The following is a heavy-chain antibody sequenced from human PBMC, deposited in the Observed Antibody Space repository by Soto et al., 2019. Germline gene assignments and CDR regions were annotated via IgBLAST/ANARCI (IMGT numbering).Heavy chain of an antibody. Sequence: QLQLQESGPGLVKPSETLSLTCTVSGGSISSSSYYWGWIRQPPGKGLELIGSIYYSGSTYYNPSLKSRVTISVDTSKNQFSLKLSSVTAADTAVYYCARDAYGSGSDFDYWGQGTLVTVSS. J-gene: IGHJ4*02. V-gene: IGHV4-39*01. D-gene: IGHD3-10*01. CDR3: ARDAYGSGSDFDY. CDR1: GGSISSSSYY. CDR2: IYYSGST.